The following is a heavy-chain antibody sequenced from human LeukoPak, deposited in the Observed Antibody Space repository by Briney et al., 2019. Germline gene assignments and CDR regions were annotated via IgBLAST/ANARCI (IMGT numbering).Heavy chain of an antibody. V-gene: IGHV1-2*02. CDR2: IDPSTGNT. CDR3: AREYSASEH. CDR1: GYTFVGYY. D-gene: IGHD4-11*01. J-gene: IGHJ1*01. Sequence: ASVKVSCKASGYTFVGYYLHWVRQAPGQGLEWMAWIDPSTGNTHYAQKVQGRITVTRDTSISTTYMELSWLTSDDTALYYCAREYSASEHWGQGTLVTVSS.